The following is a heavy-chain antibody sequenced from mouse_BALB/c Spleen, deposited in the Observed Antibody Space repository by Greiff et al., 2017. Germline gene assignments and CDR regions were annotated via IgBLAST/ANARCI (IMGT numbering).Heavy chain of an antibody. CDR3: AILTTVVGDDY. D-gene: IGHD1-1*01. J-gene: IGHJ2*01. Sequence: QVQLKQPGAELVKPGASVKLSCKASGYTFTSYWMHWVKQRPGQGLEWIGEINPSNGRTNYNEKFKSKATLTVDKSSSTAYMQLSSLTSEDSAVYYCAILTTVVGDDYWGQGTTLTVSS. CDR1: GYTFTSYW. V-gene: IGHV1S81*02. CDR2: INPSNGRT.